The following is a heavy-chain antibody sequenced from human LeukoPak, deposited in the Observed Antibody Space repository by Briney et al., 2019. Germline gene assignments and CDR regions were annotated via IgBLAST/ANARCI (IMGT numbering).Heavy chain of an antibody. V-gene: IGHV4-39*01. CDR2: IYYSGST. D-gene: IGHD3-9*01. CDR3: ARHQRYFGWLLSRDAFDI. J-gene: IGHJ3*02. Sequence: PSETLSLTCTVSGGSISSSSYYWGWIRQPPGKGLEWIGSIYYSGSTYYNPSLKSRVTISVDTSKNQFSLKLSSVTAADTAVYYCARHQRYFGWLLSRDAFDIWGQGTMVTVSS. CDR1: GGSISSSSYY.